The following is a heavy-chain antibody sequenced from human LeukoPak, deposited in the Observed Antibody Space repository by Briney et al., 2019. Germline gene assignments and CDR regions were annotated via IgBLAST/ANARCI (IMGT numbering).Heavy chain of an antibody. Sequence: ASVKVSCKASGYTFTGYYMHWVRQAPGQGLEWMGWINPNGGGTNYAQKFQGRVTMTRDTSISTAYMELSRLRSDDTAVYYCARAGGSGWYRIVVYWGQGTLVTVSS. CDR2: INPNGGGT. D-gene: IGHD6-19*01. J-gene: IGHJ4*02. CDR3: ARAGGSGWYRIVVY. CDR1: GYTFTGYY. V-gene: IGHV1-2*02.